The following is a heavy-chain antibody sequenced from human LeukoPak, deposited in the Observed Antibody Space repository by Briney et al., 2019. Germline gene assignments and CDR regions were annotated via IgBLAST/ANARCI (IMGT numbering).Heavy chain of an antibody. D-gene: IGHD3-3*01. Sequence: SETLSLTCTVSGGSISPYYWSWIRQPVGKGLEWIGRVYTSGTTNYNPSLKSRVTMSVDASKNQFSLKLTSVTAADTAVYFCARVRFGPGGELFDYWGQGTLVTVSS. J-gene: IGHJ4*02. CDR1: GGSISPYY. CDR2: VYTSGTT. V-gene: IGHV4-4*07. CDR3: ARVRFGPGGELFDY.